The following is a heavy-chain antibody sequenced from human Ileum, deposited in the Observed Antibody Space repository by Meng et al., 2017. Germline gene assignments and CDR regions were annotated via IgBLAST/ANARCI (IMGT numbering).Heavy chain of an antibody. V-gene: IGHV4-4*02. J-gene: IGHJ4*02. CDR2: IYLAGST. CDR1: GGSISDSFY. Sequence: QLRRRRSGPGWVDPAGPLSLTCTVSGGSISDSFYWSWVRQSPGKGLEWIGQIYLAGSTNYNPSLESRVTISVDKSKNQFSLRLTSVTAADTAIFYCVRHGGKYFDSWGQGTLVTVSS. D-gene: IGHD2-15*01. CDR3: VRHGGKYFDS.